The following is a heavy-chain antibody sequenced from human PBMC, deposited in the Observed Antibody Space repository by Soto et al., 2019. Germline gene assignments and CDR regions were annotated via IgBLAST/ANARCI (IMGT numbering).Heavy chain of an antibody. Sequence: EVQLLESGGAVVHPGGSLSLSCEAFGSTFRNYAISWVRQAPGKGLEWFPSIIGSGHEKYYADPFKGRFTISRDNSRRTLSLQMNGRRVEDAAGYYCAESVRLTVSIAAFHGDYWGQGTLVTVSS. CDR3: AESVRLTVSIAAFHGDY. CDR2: IIGSGHEK. J-gene: IGHJ4*02. D-gene: IGHD6-25*01. V-gene: IGHV3-23*01. CDR1: GSTFRNYA.